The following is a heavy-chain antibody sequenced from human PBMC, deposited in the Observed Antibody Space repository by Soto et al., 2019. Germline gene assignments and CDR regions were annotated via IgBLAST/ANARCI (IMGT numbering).Heavy chain of an antibody. CDR1: EFTFRSYS. V-gene: IGHV3-48*02. J-gene: IGHJ6*02. CDR2: ISSSNRTI. D-gene: IGHD2-15*01. Sequence: EVQLVESGGGLKQPGGSLRLSCAASEFTFRSYSMNWVRQAPGKGLEWVSYISSSNRTINYADSVKGRFIISRDNAKNSLYLQMHSLRDEDTAVYYCAREGWPLLQTGVDVWGQGTTVTVSS. CDR3: AREGWPLLQTGVDV.